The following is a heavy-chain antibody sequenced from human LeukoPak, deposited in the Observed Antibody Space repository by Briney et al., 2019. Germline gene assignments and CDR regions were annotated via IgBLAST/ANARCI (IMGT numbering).Heavy chain of an antibody. CDR1: GGSVNYYY. Sequence: SETLSLTCTVSGGSVNYYYWSWIRQPPGKGLEWIGYIYYSGSTDYNPSLKSRVTISVDTSKNQFSLKLSSVTAADTAVYYCARGSRSSSWNYYYYMDVWGKGTTVTVSS. J-gene: IGHJ6*03. V-gene: IGHV4-59*02. CDR2: IYYSGST. D-gene: IGHD6-13*01. CDR3: ARGSRSSSWNYYYYMDV.